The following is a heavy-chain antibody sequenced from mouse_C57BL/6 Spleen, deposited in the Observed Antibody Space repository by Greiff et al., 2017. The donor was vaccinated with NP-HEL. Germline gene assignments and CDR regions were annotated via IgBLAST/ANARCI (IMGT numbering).Heavy chain of an antibody. V-gene: IGHV1-72*01. CDR1: GYTFTSSW. CDR3: ARNLILRYRAMDY. CDR2: IDPNSGGT. Sequence: QVQLQQPGAELVKPGASVKLSCKASGYTFTSSWMHWVKQRPGRGLEWIGRIDPNSGGTKYNEKFKSKATLTEDKPSSTSYMQLSSLTSEDSAVYYCARNLILRYRAMDYWGQGTSVTVSS. J-gene: IGHJ4*01. D-gene: IGHD1-1*01.